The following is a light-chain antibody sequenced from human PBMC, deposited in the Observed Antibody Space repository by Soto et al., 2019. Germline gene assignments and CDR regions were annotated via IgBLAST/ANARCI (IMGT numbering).Light chain of an antibody. CDR3: AAGEDSRGEV. CDR2: RIT. J-gene: IGLJ1*01. CDR1: SSNLGSNY. Sequence: QSALPQPPSAPGTPGQRVTISCSGSSSNLGSNYVYWYHQLPATAPKLLIYRITQRPSGLPDCFSASKFRASAPLAICGPRSEDEGDYYCAAGEDSRGEVFGSGTKAPVL. V-gene: IGLV1-47*01.